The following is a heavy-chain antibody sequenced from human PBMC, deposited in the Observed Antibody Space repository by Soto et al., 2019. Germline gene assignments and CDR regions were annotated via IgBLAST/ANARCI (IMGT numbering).Heavy chain of an antibody. J-gene: IGHJ3*02. V-gene: IGHV3-74*01. CDR1: GFTFRYYW. Sequence: PWGSLRLSCAASGFTFRYYWMPWVLQAPGQGLVWVSRIHSDGSATNYADSVKGRFTISRDNAKSTLFLQMNSLRVEDTAVYYCARDRGYRDSFDIWGQGTMVTVSS. D-gene: IGHD3-16*02. CDR2: IHSDGSAT. CDR3: ARDRGYRDSFDI.